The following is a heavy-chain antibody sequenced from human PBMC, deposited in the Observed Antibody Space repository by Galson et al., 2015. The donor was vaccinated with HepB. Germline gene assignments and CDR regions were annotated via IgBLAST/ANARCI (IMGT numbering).Heavy chain of an antibody. J-gene: IGHJ5*02. Sequence: SLRLSCAASGFTFSRYWMSWVRQAPGKGLEWVANIKEDGSGKYYVNSVRGRFTISRDNARNLLWLQMNSLRVEDTAVYYCATDRAVEGGGDWFDPWGQGTLVTVSS. CDR2: IKEDGSGK. CDR3: ATDRAVEGGGDWFDP. D-gene: IGHD2-15*01. CDR1: GFTFSRYW. V-gene: IGHV3-7*01.